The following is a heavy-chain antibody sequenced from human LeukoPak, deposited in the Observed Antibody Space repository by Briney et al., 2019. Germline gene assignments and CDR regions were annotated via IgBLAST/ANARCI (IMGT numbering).Heavy chain of an antibody. CDR3: ARVPAWGDYFRSFFDY. D-gene: IGHD4-17*01. CDR1: GYIFTDYY. Sequence: GASVKVSCKASGYIFTDYYMHWVRQAPGQGLEWMGWINPNSGGTNYAQKFQGRVTMTRDTSISTAYMELSSLRSDDTAVYYCARVPAWGDYFRSFFDYWGQGTLVTVSS. J-gene: IGHJ4*02. V-gene: IGHV1-2*02. CDR2: INPNSGGT.